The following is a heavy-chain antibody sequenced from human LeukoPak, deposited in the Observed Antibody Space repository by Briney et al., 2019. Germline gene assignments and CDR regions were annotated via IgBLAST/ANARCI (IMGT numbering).Heavy chain of an antibody. CDR1: GFTFSSYS. J-gene: IGHJ4*02. V-gene: IGHV3-21*01. CDR3: ARDQTSKIAVFDY. D-gene: IGHD6-19*01. Sequence: GGSLRLSCAASGFTFSSYSLTWVRQAPGKGLEWVSSITTGGDDLYYSDSVKGRFTISRDNAKNSLYLQMNSLRAEDTAVYYCARDQTSKIAVFDYWGQGTLVTVSS. CDR2: ITTGGDDL.